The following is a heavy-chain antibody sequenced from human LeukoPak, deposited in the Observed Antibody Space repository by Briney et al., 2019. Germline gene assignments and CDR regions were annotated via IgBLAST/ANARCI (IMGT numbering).Heavy chain of an antibody. CDR1: GYTFTSYA. CDR3: ARGDDSSGYYYADAFDI. V-gene: IGHV7-4-1*02. D-gene: IGHD3-22*01. J-gene: IGHJ3*02. Sequence: GASVKVSCKASGYTFTSYAMNWVRQAPGQGLEWMGWINTNTGNPTYAQGFTGRFVFSLDTSVSTAYLQISSLKAEDTAVYYCARGDDSSGYYYADAFDIWGQGTMVTVSS. CDR2: INTNTGNP.